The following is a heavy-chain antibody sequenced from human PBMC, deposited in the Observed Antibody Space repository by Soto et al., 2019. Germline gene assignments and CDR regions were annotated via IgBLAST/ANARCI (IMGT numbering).Heavy chain of an antibody. Sequence: QVQLVESGGGLVKPGGSLRLSCAASGFTFSDYYMSRIRQAPGKGLEWVSYISSSGSTIYYADSVKGRFTISRDNAKNSLYLQMDSLRAEDTAVYYCARLDGNSYDSSGYYYYYYGMDVWGQGNTVTVSS. D-gene: IGHD3-22*01. CDR2: ISSSGSTI. J-gene: IGHJ6*02. V-gene: IGHV3-11*01. CDR3: ARLDGNSYDSSGYYYYYYGMDV. CDR1: GFTFSDYY.